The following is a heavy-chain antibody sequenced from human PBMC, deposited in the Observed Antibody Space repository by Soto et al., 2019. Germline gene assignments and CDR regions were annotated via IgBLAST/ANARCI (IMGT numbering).Heavy chain of an antibody. D-gene: IGHD6-6*01. V-gene: IGHV3-23*01. J-gene: IGHJ1*01. CDR1: GFTFSNYA. CDR3: AKDTGSRGSSYLEFFQY. Sequence: SLRLSCAATGFTFSNYAMNWVRQAPGKGLEWVSAISGSGGSTYYADSVKGRFTISRDNSENTLYLQMNSLRAEDTAVYYCAKDTGSRGSSYLEFFQYWGQGTLVTVSS. CDR2: ISGSGGST.